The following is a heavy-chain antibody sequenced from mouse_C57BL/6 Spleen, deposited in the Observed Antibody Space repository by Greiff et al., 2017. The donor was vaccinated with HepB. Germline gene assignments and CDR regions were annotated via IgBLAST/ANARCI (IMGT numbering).Heavy chain of an antibody. Sequence: QVPLKQPGAELVKPGASVKMSCKASGYTFTSYWITWVKQRTGQGLEWIGDIYPGSGSTNYNEKFKSKATLTVDTSSSTAYMQLSSLTSEDSAVYYCARYYYGSYFDYWGQGTTLTVSS. D-gene: IGHD1-1*01. J-gene: IGHJ2*01. CDR1: GYTFTSYW. CDR3: ARYYYGSYFDY. CDR2: IYPGSGST. V-gene: IGHV1-55*01.